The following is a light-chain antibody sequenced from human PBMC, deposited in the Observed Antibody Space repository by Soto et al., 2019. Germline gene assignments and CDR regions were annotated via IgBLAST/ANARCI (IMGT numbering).Light chain of an antibody. CDR3: QQSFSTPLT. J-gene: IGKJ4*01. Sequence: DIQMTQSPSSLSASVGDRVTITCRASQSISRYLNWYQQKPGKAPKLLIYAASSLQSGVPSRFGDNGSGTDFTLTISSLQPEDFAAYSCQQSFSTPLTFGGGTKVDIK. CDR1: QSISRY. CDR2: AAS. V-gene: IGKV1-39*01.